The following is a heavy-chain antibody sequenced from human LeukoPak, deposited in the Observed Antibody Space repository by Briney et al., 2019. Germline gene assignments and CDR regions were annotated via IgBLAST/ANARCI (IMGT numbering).Heavy chain of an antibody. CDR3: ARSGILYFDY. D-gene: IGHD6-13*01. V-gene: IGHV3-48*03. CDR1: GSTFSSYE. CDR2: ISSSGSTI. J-gene: IGHJ4*02. Sequence: PGGSLRLSCAASGSTFSSYEMNWVRQAPGKGLEWVSYISSSGSTIYYADSVKGRFTISRDNAKNSLYLQMNSLRAEDTAVYYCARSGILYFDYWGQGTLVTVSS.